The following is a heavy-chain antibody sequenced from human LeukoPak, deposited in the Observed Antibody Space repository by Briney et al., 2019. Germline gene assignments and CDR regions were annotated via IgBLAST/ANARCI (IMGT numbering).Heavy chain of an antibody. V-gene: IGHV4-38-2*02. D-gene: IGHD3-22*01. CDR1: GYSIFNGYY. J-gene: IGHJ4*02. CDR2: IYHNGDT. CDR3: ARGLRQYYYDRGLYFDY. Sequence: SETLSLTCTVSGYSIFNGYYWAWIRQPPGKGLEWIGSIYHNGDTYYNPSLKSLVTISVDTSKNQFSLMLNSVTAADTAVYYCARGLRQYYYDRGLYFDYWGQGTLVTVSS.